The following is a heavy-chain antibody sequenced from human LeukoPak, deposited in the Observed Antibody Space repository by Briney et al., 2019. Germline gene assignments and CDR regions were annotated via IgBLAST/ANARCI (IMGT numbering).Heavy chain of an antibody. CDR3: AKALDGRGHWYERGADY. CDR2: IKEDGTRK. CDR1: GFTFSSHW. Sequence: GGSLRLSCAASGFTFSSHWMTWVRQAPGKGLEWVANIKEDGTRKNYMDSVKGRFTISRDNAKNSLYLQMSGLRAEDTALYYCAKALDGRGHWYERGADYWGQGTLVAVSS. D-gene: IGHD2-21*02. V-gene: IGHV3-7*03. J-gene: IGHJ4*02.